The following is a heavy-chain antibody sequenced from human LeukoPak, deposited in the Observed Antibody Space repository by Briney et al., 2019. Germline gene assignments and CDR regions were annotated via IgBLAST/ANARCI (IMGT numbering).Heavy chain of an antibody. Sequence: GGSLRLSCAASGFTFSDYYMTWIRKAPGRGLEWISYISNSGSYTNYADSVKGRFTISRDNAESSMYLQMNSLRAQDPAVSSCAGDQYITGTRRYFDYWGQGTLVTVSS. J-gene: IGHJ4*02. CDR2: ISNSGSYT. CDR1: GFTFSDYY. V-gene: IGHV3-11*05. CDR3: AGDQYITGTRRYFDY. D-gene: IGHD1-20*01.